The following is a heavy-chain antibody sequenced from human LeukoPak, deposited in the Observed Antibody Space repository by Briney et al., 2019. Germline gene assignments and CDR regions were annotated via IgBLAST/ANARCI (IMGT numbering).Heavy chain of an antibody. CDR2: ISSNGGNT. D-gene: IGHD6-6*01. Sequence: PGGSLRLSCSASGFTLSSYAMHWVRQAPGKGLEYVSAISSNGGNTYYADSLKGRFTISRDNSKNTLYLRMSSLRVEDTAVYYCVITSATGPLDYWGQGTLVTVSS. CDR3: VITSATGPLDY. CDR1: GFTLSSYA. J-gene: IGHJ4*02. V-gene: IGHV3-64D*09.